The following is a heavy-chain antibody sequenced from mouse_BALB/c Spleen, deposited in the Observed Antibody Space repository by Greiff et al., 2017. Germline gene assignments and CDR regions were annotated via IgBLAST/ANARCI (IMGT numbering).Heavy chain of an antibody. J-gene: IGHJ4*01. D-gene: IGHD1-2*01. Sequence: QVQLQQSGAELVKPGASVKLSCKASGYTFTSYWMHWVKQRPGQGLEWIGEIDPSDSYTNYNQKFKGKATLTVDKSSSTAYMQLSSLTSEDSAVYYCARGEMASADMDYWGQGTSVTVSS. V-gene: IGHV1-69*02. CDR1: GYTFTSYW. CDR2: IDPSDSYT. CDR3: ARGEMASADMDY.